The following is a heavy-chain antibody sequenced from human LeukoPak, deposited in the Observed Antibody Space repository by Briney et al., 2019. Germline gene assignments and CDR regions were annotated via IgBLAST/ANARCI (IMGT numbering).Heavy chain of an antibody. J-gene: IGHJ4*02. CDR3: ARRSDYYDSSAYVY. Sequence: ASVKVSCKASGYTFTGYYMHWERQATGQGLEWMGWMNPNSGNTGYAQKFQGRVTITRDTSISTAYMELSNLRSEDTAVYYCARRSDYYDSSAYVYWGQGTLVTVSS. V-gene: IGHV1-8*03. CDR2: MNPNSGNT. CDR1: GYTFTGYY. D-gene: IGHD3-22*01.